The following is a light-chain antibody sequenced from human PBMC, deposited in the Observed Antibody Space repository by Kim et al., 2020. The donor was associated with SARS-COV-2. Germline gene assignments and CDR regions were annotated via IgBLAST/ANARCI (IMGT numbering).Light chain of an antibody. J-gene: IGKJ2*02. V-gene: IGKV1-5*01. Sequence: DIQMTQSPSTLSASVGDRVTITCRASQTIGSWLAWYQLKPGKAPKLLIYDASSLAGGVPSMFSGSVSGTEVTLTISSLQPDDFAAYYCEHYRGTFGQGTKLEI. CDR1: QTIGSW. CDR3: EHYRGT. CDR2: DAS.